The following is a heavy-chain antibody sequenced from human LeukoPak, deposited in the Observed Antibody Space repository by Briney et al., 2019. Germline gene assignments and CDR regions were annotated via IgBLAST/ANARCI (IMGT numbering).Heavy chain of an antibody. CDR2: IIPIFGTA. CDR3: ARVVGWPPNSSRLYYMDV. Sequence: SVKVSCKASGGTFSSYAISWVRRAPGQGLEWMGRIIPIFGTANYAQKFQGRVTITTDESTSTAYMELSSLRSEDTAVYYCARVVGWPPNSSRLYYMDVWGKGTTVTVSS. J-gene: IGHJ6*03. CDR1: GGTFSSYA. V-gene: IGHV1-69*05. D-gene: IGHD6-13*01.